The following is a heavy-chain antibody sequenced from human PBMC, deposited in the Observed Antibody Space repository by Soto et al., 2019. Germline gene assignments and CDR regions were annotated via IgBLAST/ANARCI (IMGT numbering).Heavy chain of an antibody. CDR1: GGTFSSYA. V-gene: IGHV1-69*01. CDR2: IIPILGTA. CDR3: ARVLGDFPLYFFDL. Sequence: QVQLVQSGAEVKKPGASVKVSCKASGGTFSSYAISWGRQAPGQGLGWMGGIIPILGTANYAQKFQGRVTITEDESARTAYLELSSLRSEDPAVYYCARVLGDFPLYFFDLWGPGTLVTGFS. D-gene: IGHD2-21*02. J-gene: IGHJ4*01.